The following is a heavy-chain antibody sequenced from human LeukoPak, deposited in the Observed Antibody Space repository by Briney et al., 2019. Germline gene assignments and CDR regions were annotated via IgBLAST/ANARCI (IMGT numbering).Heavy chain of an antibody. D-gene: IGHD3-3*01. CDR3: ARINDFWSGPTLDV. CDR1: GGSISSGGHS. CDR2: IYHSGSGST. Sequence: SETLSLTCTVSGGSISSGGHSWSWIRQPPGKGLEWIGYIYHSGSGSTYYNPSLKSRVTISIDRSKNQFSLKLNSVTAADTAVYYCARINDFWSGPTLDVWGQGTTVTVSS. V-gene: IGHV4-30-2*01. J-gene: IGHJ6*02.